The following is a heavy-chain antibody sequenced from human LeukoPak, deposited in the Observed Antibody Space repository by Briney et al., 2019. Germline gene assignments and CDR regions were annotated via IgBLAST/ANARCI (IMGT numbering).Heavy chain of an antibody. CDR1: GFTLRSYG. V-gene: IGHV3-23*01. CDR2: ISGSGGST. CDR3: AKSARGYSSSSDFDY. D-gene: IGHD6-6*01. J-gene: IGHJ4*02. Sequence: GGSLRLSCVASGFTLRSYGMSWVRQAPGKGLEWVSAISGSGGSTYYADSVKGRFTISRDNSKNTLYLQMNSLRAEDTAVYYCAKSARGYSSSSDFDYWGQGTLVTVSS.